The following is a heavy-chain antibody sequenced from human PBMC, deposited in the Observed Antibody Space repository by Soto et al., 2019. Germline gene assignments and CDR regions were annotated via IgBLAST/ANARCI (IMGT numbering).Heavy chain of an antibody. CDR2: IYYSGST. CDR1: GGSISSGGYY. V-gene: IGHV4-31*03. J-gene: IGHJ6*02. Sequence: PSETLSLTCTVSGGSISSGGYYWSWIRQHPGKGLEWIGYIYYSGSTYYNPSLKSRVTISVDTSKNQFSLKLSSVTAADTAVYYCARDSGSSWYEDYYYYGMEVWGQGTTVTVSS. CDR3: ARDSGSSWYEDYYYYGMEV. D-gene: IGHD6-13*01.